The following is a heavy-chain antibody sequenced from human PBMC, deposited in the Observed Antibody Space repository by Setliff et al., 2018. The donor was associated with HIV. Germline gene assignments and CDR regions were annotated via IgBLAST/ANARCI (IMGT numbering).Heavy chain of an antibody. J-gene: IGHJ4*02. CDR3: AGGPGTTSIDY. V-gene: IGHV4-34*01. Sequence: TSETLSLTCAVYGGSFSGYYWSWIRQPPGKGLEWIGEINRSGSTNYNMSLWSRVTISLDASRNQFSLELISVTAADTAVYYCAGGPGTTSIDYWAQGTLVTVSS. D-gene: IGHD1-26*01. CDR2: INRSGST. CDR1: GGSFSGYY.